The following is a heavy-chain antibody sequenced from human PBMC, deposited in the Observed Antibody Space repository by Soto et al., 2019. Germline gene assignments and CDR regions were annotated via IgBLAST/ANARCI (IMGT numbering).Heavy chain of an antibody. V-gene: IGHV4-31*03. CDR3: ANSGSHRGGWFDP. CDR1: GGSISSGGYY. J-gene: IGHJ5*02. CDR2: IYDSGST. D-gene: IGHD3-10*01. Sequence: QVQLQESGPGLVKPSQTLSLICTVSGGSISSGGYYWSWIRQSPGKGLEWIGYIYDSGSTYYNPSLKSRVTISVDTSKNQFSLKLSSVTAADTAVYYCANSGSHRGGWFDPWGQGTLVTVSS.